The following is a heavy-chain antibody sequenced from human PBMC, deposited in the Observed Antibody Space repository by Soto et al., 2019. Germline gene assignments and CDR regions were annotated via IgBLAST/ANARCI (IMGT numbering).Heavy chain of an antibody. Sequence: ASVKVSCKASGYTFTSYDINWVRQATGQGLEWMGWMNPNSGNTGYAQKFQGRVTMTRNTSISTAYMELSSLRSEDTAVYYCASMVLGQDQSSSWHYYGMDVWGQGTTVTVSS. V-gene: IGHV1-8*01. CDR2: MNPNSGNT. D-gene: IGHD6-13*01. CDR3: ASMVLGQDQSSSWHYYGMDV. J-gene: IGHJ6*02. CDR1: GYTFTSYD.